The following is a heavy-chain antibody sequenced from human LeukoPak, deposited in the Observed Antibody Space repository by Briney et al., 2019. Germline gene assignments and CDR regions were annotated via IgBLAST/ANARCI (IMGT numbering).Heavy chain of an antibody. CDR2: ISAYNGNT. V-gene: IGHV1-18*01. CDR1: GYTFTSYV. D-gene: IGHD6-13*01. CDR3: ARASYDFPLIYTLIYSSSWTYYFDY. Sequence: ASVKVSFKASGYTFTSYVISWVRQAPGQGLEWMGLISAYNGNTNYAQKLQGRVTMTTDTSASTAYMELRSLRSDDTAVYYCARASYDFPLIYTLIYSSSWTYYFDYWGQGTLVTVSS. J-gene: IGHJ4*02.